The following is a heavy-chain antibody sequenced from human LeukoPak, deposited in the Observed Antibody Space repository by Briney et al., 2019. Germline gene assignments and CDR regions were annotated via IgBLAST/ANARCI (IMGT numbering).Heavy chain of an antibody. CDR3: AKAPEWELLDWYFDL. D-gene: IGHD1-26*01. J-gene: IGHJ2*01. V-gene: IGHV3-7*03. Sequence: GGSLRLSCAASGFIFRSYWMYWVRQAPGKGLEWVANIKQDGSDKYYVDSVKGRFTISRDNAKNSVYLQMNSLRAEDTAVYYYAKAPEWELLDWYFDLWGRGTLVTVSS. CDR1: GFIFRSYW. CDR2: IKQDGSDK.